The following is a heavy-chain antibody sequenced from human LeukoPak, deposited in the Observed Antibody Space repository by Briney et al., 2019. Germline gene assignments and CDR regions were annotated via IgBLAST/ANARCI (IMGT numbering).Heavy chain of an antibody. V-gene: IGHV4-39*07. Sequence: SETLSLTCTVSGGSISSSSYYWGWIRQPPGKGLEWIGSIYYSGSTYYNPSLKSRVTISVDTSKNQFSLKLSSVTAADTAVYYCARGPLDSGYTYFDYWGQGTLVSVAS. CDR1: GGSISSSSYY. D-gene: IGHD5-12*01. CDR3: ARGPLDSGYTYFDY. J-gene: IGHJ4*02. CDR2: IYYSGST.